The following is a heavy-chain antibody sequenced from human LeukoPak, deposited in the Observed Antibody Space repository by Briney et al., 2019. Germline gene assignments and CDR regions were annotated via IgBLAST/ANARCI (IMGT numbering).Heavy chain of an antibody. Sequence: GGSLRLSCAASGFTFSSYAMSWVRQAPGKGLEWVSAVSGSGGSTYYADSVKGRFTISRDNSKNTLYLQMNSLRAEDTAVYYSAKGGVRAYYGMDVWGKGTTVTVSS. CDR1: GFTFSSYA. V-gene: IGHV3-23*01. CDR3: AKGGVRAYYGMDV. D-gene: IGHD3-10*01. CDR2: VSGSGGST. J-gene: IGHJ6*04.